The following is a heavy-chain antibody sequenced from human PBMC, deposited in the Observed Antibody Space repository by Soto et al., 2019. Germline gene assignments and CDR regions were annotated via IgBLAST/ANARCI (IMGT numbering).Heavy chain of an antibody. CDR1: GYTFTASY. V-gene: IGHV1-2*02. CDR2: INPDSGIT. D-gene: IGHD3-10*01. J-gene: IGHJ4*02. CDR3: ARDRGRLGSGSSPLDY. Sequence: ASVKVSCKASGYTFTASYIHWLRQAPGQGLEWMGWINPDSGITNYARKFQGRVTLTGDTSISTAYMELNTLKSDDSALYYCARDRGRLGSGSSPLDYWGQGTLVTVS.